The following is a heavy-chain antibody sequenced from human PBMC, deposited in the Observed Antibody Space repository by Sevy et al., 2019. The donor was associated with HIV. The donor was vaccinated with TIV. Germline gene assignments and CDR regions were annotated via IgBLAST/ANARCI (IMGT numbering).Heavy chain of an antibody. V-gene: IGHV3-21*01. D-gene: IGHD3-10*01. CDR2: ISSSSSYI. J-gene: IGHJ3*02. CDR3: AHEGHRAAFDI. CDR1: GFTFSSYS. Sequence: GGSLRLSCAASGFTFSSYSMNWVRQAPGKGLEWVSSISSSSSYIYYADSVKGRFTISRDNAKNSLYLQMNSLRAEDTAVYYCAHEGHRAAFDIWGQWTMVTDSS.